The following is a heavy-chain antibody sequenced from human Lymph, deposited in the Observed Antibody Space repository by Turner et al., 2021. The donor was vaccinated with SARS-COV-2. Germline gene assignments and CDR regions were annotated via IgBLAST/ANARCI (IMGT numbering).Heavy chain of an antibody. Sequence: QVRLVESWGGVVRPGRSPRPAFAAAGCTCNNYPMHWVRQAPGKGLEWVAVISYDGSNKYYADSVKGRFTISRDNSKNTRYLQMNSLRAEDTAVYYCARDSSGSGTLDYWGQGTLVTVSS. V-gene: IGHV3-30-3*01. D-gene: IGHD3-10*01. J-gene: IGHJ4*02. CDR1: GCTCNNYP. CDR3: ARDSSGSGTLDY. CDR2: ISYDGSNK.